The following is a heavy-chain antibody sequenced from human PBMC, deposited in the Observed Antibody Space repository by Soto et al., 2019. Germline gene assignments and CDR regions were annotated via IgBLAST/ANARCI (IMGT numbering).Heavy chain of an antibody. Sequence: QVQLVESGGGVVQPGGSLRLSCAASGFVFSDYGIQWVRQAPGKGLEWVAVISHEGSAKILADSVKGRFTISRDNSKNALYLKMDGLKTEDTAEYYCAQAYTRVSSYWFFDLWGRSTRVTVSS. CDR3: AQAYTRVSSYWFFDL. V-gene: IGHV3-30*18. CDR1: GFVFSDYG. CDR2: ISHEGSAK. J-gene: IGHJ2*01. D-gene: IGHD2-2*02.